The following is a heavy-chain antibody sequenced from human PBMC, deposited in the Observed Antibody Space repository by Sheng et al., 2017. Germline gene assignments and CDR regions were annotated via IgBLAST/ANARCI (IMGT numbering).Heavy chain of an antibody. CDR1: GGTFSSYA. Sequence: QVQLVQSGAEVKKPGSSVKVSCKASGGTFSSYAISWVRQAPGQGLEWMGGIIPILGIANYAQKFQGRVTITADKSTSTAYMELSSLRSEDTAVYYCARGPHDYQGPYYFDYWGQGTLVTVSS. J-gene: IGHJ4*02. CDR2: IIPILGIA. D-gene: IGHD4-17*01. CDR3: ARGPHDYQGPYYFDY. V-gene: IGHV1-69*04.